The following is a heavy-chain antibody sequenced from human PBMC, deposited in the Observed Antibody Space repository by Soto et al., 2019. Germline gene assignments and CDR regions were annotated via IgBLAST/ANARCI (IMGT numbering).Heavy chain of an antibody. Sequence: ASVKVSCKASGYTFTSYGISWVRQAPGQGLEWMGWISAYNGNTNYAQKLQGRVTMTTDTSTSTAYMELRSLRSDDTAVYYCARSWWSVPVIGSYYYGMDVWGQGTTVTVSS. CDR1: GYTFTSYG. CDR2: ISAYNGNT. V-gene: IGHV1-18*01. J-gene: IGHJ6*02. D-gene: IGHD2-8*02. CDR3: ARSWWSVPVIGSYYYGMDV.